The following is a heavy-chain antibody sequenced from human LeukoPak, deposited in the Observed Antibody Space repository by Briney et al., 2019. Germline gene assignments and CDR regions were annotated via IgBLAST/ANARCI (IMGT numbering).Heavy chain of an antibody. V-gene: IGHV3-21*01. D-gene: IGHD6-13*01. CDR2: ISSSSSYI. CDR1: GFTFSSYA. J-gene: IGHJ5*02. CDR3: ARDQREGIAAAGLGT. Sequence: GGSLRLSCAASGFTFSSYAMSWVRQAPGKGLEWVSSISSSSSYIYYADSVKGRFTISRDNAKNSLYLQMNSLGAEDTAVYYCARDQREGIAAAGLGTWGQGTLVTVSS.